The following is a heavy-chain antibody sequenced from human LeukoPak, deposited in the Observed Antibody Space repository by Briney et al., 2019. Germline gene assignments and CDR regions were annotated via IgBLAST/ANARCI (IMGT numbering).Heavy chain of an antibody. J-gene: IGHJ4*02. V-gene: IGHV4-61*02. CDR2: IYTSGST. D-gene: IGHD1-26*01. CDR3: ASAPVGYY. CDR1: GGSISSGSYY. Sequence: SQTLSLTCTVSGGSISSGSYYWSWIRQPAGKGLEWIGRIYTSGSTNYNPSLKSRVTISVDTSKNQFSLKLSSVTAADTAVYYCASAPVGYYWGQGTLVTVSS.